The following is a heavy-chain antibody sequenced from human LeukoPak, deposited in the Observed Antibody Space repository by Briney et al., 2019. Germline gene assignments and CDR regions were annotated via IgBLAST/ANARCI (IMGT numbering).Heavy chain of an antibody. CDR1: GDSVSSNIVA. J-gene: IGHJ3*02. V-gene: IGHV6-1*01. Sequence: SQTLSLTCAISGDSVSSNIVAWNWIRQSPSRGLEWLGRTYYRSKWYNDYAVSVKSRITINPDTSKNQFSLQLNSVTPEDTAVYYCARGVNNAFDIWGQGTMVTVPS. CDR2: TYYRSKWYN. CDR3: ARGVNNAFDI.